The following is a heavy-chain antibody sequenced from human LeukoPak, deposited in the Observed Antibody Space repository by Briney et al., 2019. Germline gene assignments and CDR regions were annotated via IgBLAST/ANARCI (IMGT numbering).Heavy chain of an antibody. J-gene: IGHJ1*01. CDR2: ISGSSRHI. CDR1: GFTFSSYW. V-gene: IGHV3-21*01. CDR3: ARGYCGGDCYGD. Sequence: PGGSLRLSCAASGFTFSSYWMHWVRQAPGKGLEYVSSISGSSRHIYYADSVKGRFTISRDNTKSSLYLQMNSLRVEDMAVYYCARGYCGGDCYGDWGQGTLVTVSS. D-gene: IGHD2-21*02.